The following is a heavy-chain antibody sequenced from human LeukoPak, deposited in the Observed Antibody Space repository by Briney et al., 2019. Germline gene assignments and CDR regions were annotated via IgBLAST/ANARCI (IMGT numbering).Heavy chain of an antibody. CDR3: ARDLYPEIWFGEFQLFSAFDY. V-gene: IGHV3-30*19. CDR2: ISYDGSNK. D-gene: IGHD3-10*01. CDR1: GFTFSSYG. J-gene: IGHJ4*02. Sequence: PGGSLRLSCAASGFTFSSYGMHWVRQAPGKGLEWVAVISYDGSNKYYADSVKGRFTISRDNSKNTLYLQMNSLRAEDTAVYCCARDLYPEIWFGEFQLFSAFDYWGQGTLVTVSS.